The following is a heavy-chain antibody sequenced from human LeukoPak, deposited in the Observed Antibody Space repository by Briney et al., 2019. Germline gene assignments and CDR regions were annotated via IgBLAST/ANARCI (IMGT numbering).Heavy chain of an antibody. CDR3: ARVYDSSGYDAFDI. J-gene: IGHJ3*02. V-gene: IGHV4-59*01. D-gene: IGHD3-22*01. CDR1: GGAISSNY. Sequence: SETLSLTCTVSGGAISSNYWSWIRQPPGKGLEWIGNIYWSGSTNYNPSLKSRVTISLDTSKNQFSLKPSSVTAADTAVYYCARVYDSSGYDAFDIWGQGTMVTVSS. CDR2: IYWSGST.